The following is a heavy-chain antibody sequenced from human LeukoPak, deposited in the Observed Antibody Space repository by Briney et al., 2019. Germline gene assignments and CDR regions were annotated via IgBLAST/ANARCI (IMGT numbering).Heavy chain of an antibody. V-gene: IGHV3-33*01. D-gene: IGHD5-18*01. CDR3: ARGIQLWLLGY. CDR1: GFTFSSYG. J-gene: IGHJ4*02. CDR2: IWYDGSNK. Sequence: PGGSLRLSCAASGFTFSSYGMHWVRQAPGKGLEWVAVIWYDGSNKYYADSVKGRLTISRDNSKNTLYLQMNSLRAEDTAVYYCARGIQLWLLGYWGQGTLVTVSS.